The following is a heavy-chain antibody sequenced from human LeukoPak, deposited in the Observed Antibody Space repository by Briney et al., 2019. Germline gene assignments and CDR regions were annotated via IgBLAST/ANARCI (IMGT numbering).Heavy chain of an antibody. Sequence: GESLKTSCKGSGYSFTSYWIGWVRQMPGKGLEWMGIIYPDDSDTRYSPSFQGQVTISADKSISTAYLQWGSLKASDTAMYYCARWIPSGSYYEAQAAFDIWGQGTMVTVSS. J-gene: IGHJ3*02. CDR3: ARWIPSGSYYEAQAAFDI. V-gene: IGHV5-51*01. CDR1: GYSFTSYW. D-gene: IGHD1-26*01. CDR2: IYPDDSDT.